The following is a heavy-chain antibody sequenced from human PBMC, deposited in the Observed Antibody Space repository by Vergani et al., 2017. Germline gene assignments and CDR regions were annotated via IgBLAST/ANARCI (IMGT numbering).Heavy chain of an antibody. CDR1: GFTFSSYA. V-gene: IGHV3-23*01. Sequence: EVQLLESGGGLVQPGGSLRLSCAASGFTFSSYAMSWVRQAPGKGLEWVSAISGSGGSTDYADSVKGRFTISRDNSKNTLYLQMNSLRAEDTAVYYCARDADPNQGDYAVSEFDAFDIWGQGTMVTVSS. D-gene: IGHD4-17*01. CDR2: ISGSGGST. J-gene: IGHJ3*02. CDR3: ARDADPNQGDYAVSEFDAFDI.